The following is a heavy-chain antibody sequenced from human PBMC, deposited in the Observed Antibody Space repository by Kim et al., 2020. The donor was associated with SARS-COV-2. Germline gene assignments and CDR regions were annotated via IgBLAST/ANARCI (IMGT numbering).Heavy chain of an antibody. CDR3: ARLYGDYWFDP. CDR2: ISYSGRG. CDR1: GDSISTYY. J-gene: IGHJ5*02. D-gene: IGHD4-17*01. Sequence: SETLSLTCIVSGDSISTYYWSWIRQPPGKGLEYIGYISYSGRGNYNTSLKSRVTISIDLSRNQFSLKLGSVTAADTAVYYCARLYGDYWFDPWGQGTLVTVSS. V-gene: IGHV4-59*13.